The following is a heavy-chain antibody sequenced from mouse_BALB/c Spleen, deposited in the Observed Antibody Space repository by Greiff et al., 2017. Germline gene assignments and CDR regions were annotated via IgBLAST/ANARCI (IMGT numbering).Heavy chain of an antibody. CDR1: GFTFSSYA. Sequence: EVKLQESGGGLVKPGGSLKLSCAASGFTFSSYAMSWVRQTPEKRLEWVATISSGGSYTYYPDSVKGRFTISRDNAKNTLYLQMSSLRSEDTAMYYCARAMITGAMDYWGQGTSVTVSS. J-gene: IGHJ4*01. D-gene: IGHD2-4*01. CDR2: ISSGGSYT. CDR3: ARAMITGAMDY. V-gene: IGHV5-9-3*01.